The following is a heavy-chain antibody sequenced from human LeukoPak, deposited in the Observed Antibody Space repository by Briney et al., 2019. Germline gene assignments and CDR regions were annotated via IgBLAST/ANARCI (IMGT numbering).Heavy chain of an antibody. V-gene: IGHV3-23*01. CDR1: GFTFSSFA. CDR2: VSGSAGRT. CDR3: AKNRGHCVDGVCHNYYYMDV. D-gene: IGHD2-8*02. J-gene: IGHJ6*03. Sequence: GRSLRLSCAASGFTFSSFAMTWVRQAPGKGLEWVSTVSGSAGRTDYADSVKGWFTISRDNLKNTLYLQMNGLRAEDTAVYYCAKNRGHCVDGVCHNYYYMDVWGRGTTVTVSS.